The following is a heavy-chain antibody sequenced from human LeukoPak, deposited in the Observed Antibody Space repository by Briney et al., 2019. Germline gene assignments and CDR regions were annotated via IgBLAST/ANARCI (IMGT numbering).Heavy chain of an antibody. CDR2: ISYDGSNK. CDR3: ASLIVVVPAAEIGRPEPHRLFDY. CDR1: GFTFSSYA. V-gene: IGHV3-30-3*01. Sequence: AGGSLRLSCAASGFTFSSYAMHWVRQAPGKGLEWVAVISYDGSNKYYADSVKGRFTISRDNSKNTLYLQMNSLRAEDTAVYYCASLIVVVPAAEIGRPEPHRLFDYWGQGTLVTVSS. J-gene: IGHJ4*02. D-gene: IGHD2-2*01.